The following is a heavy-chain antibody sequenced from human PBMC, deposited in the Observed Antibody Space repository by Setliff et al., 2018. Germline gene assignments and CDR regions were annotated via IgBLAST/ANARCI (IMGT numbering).Heavy chain of an antibody. V-gene: IGHV4-61*09. J-gene: IGHJ6*03. CDR1: GGSISSGSYY. D-gene: IGHD2-15*01. Sequence: SETLSLTCTVSGGSISSGSYYWSWIRQPAGKGLEWIGHIYTSGSTNYNPSLKSRFTISVDTSKNQFSLKLSSVTAADTAVYYCARAHHGWSAYYYYYYMDVWGKGTTVTVSS. CDR3: ARAHHGWSAYYYYYYMDV. CDR2: IYTSGST.